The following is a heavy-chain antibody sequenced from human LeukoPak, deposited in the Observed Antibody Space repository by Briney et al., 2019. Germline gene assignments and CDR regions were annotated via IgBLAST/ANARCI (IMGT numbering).Heavy chain of an antibody. CDR3: ARGPFGVYSDY. V-gene: IGHV3-7*01. CDR1: GFTFSNYW. D-gene: IGHD2-8*01. J-gene: IGHJ4*02. CDR2: IKQDGSEK. Sequence: PGGSLRLSCAASGFTFSNYWMSCVRQAPGKGVEWVANIKQDGSEKYYVDSVKGRFTISRDNAKNSLYLQMNSLRAEDTAVYFCARGPFGVYSDYWGQGTLVTVSS.